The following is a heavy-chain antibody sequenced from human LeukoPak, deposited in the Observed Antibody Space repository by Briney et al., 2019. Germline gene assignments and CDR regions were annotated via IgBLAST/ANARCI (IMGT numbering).Heavy chain of an antibody. CDR1: GFTFSSYS. CDR3: ARGEYQLLSGAFDI. CDR2: ISSSSSYI. Sequence: GRSLRLSCAASGFTFSSYSMNWVRQAPGKGLEWVSSISSSSSYIYYADSVKGRFTISRDNAKNSLYLQMNSLRAEDTAVYYCARGEYQLLSGAFDIWGQGTMVTVSS. J-gene: IGHJ3*02. D-gene: IGHD2-2*01. V-gene: IGHV3-21*01.